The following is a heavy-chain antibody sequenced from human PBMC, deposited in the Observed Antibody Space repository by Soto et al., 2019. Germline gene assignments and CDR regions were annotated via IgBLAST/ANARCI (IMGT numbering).Heavy chain of an antibody. V-gene: IGHV3-23*01. CDR2: ITVSGSGP. D-gene: IGHD6-13*01. J-gene: IGHJ4*02. CDR1: GFTFSTYA. CDR3: ARRAAAAYYLDY. Sequence: GGSLRLSCAASGFTFSTYAMIWVRQAPGKGLEWVSTITVSGSGPYYADSVKGRFTISRDNSKNTLFLQMNSLRAEDTAVYYCARRAAAAYYLDYWGQGTLVTVSS.